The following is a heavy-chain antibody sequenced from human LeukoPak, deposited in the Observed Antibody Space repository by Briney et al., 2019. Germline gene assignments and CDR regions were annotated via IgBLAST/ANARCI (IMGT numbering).Heavy chain of an antibody. D-gene: IGHD3-22*01. CDR2: INHSGST. V-gene: IGHV4-34*01. J-gene: IGHJ3*02. Sequence: SQTLSLTCAVYGGSFSGYYWSWIRQPPGKGLEWIGEINHSGSTNYNPSLKSRVTISVDTSKNQFSLKLSSVTAADTAVYYCARDAGRYYYDSSDEAFDIWGQGTMVTVSS. CDR3: ARDAGRYYYDSSDEAFDI. CDR1: GGSFSGYY.